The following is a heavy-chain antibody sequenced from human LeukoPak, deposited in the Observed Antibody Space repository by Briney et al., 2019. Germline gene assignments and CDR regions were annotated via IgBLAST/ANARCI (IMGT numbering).Heavy chain of an antibody. Sequence: SETLSLTCTVSGGSISSYYWSWIRQPPGKGLEWIGYIYYSGSTNYNPSLKSRVTISVDTSKNQFSLKLSSVTAADTAVYYCASWDYYDILTGYPKHYFDYWGQGTLVTVSS. CDR2: IYYSGST. D-gene: IGHD3-9*01. CDR1: GGSISSYY. CDR3: ASWDYYDILTGYPKHYFDY. V-gene: IGHV4-59*08. J-gene: IGHJ4*02.